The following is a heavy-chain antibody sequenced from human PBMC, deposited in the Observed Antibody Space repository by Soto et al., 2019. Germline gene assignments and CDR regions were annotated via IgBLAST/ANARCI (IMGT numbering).Heavy chain of an antibody. CDR1: GYTFTSYY. J-gene: IGHJ4*02. CDR3: ARGGEPIDY. CDR2: INAGAGST. V-gene: IGHV1-46*01. Sequence: GASVKVSCKASGYTFTSYYIHWVRQAPGQGLEWMGIINAGAGSTSYAQKFQGRVTMTRDTSTSTVYMELSSLRSEDTAVYYCARGGEPIDYWGQGTLVTVSS. D-gene: IGHD2-21*01.